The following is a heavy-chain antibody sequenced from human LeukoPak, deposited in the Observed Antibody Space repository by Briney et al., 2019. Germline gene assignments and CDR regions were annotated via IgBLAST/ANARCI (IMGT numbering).Heavy chain of an antibody. CDR3: SATSRDRPFDY. J-gene: IGHJ4*02. D-gene: IGHD6-13*01. CDR1: GGSINNGGYY. V-gene: IGHV4-31*03. CDR2: IYDSGNT. Sequence: PSQTLSLTCTVSGGSINNGGYYWTWIRQHPGKGLEWIGYIYDSGNTYYNPSLKSRVTISVDTSKNQFSLKLSSVTAADTAVYYCSATSRDRPFDYWGQGTLVTVSS.